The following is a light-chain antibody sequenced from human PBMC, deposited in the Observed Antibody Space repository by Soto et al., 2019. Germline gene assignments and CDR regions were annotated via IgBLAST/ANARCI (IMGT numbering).Light chain of an antibody. V-gene: IGKV3D-20*02. Sequence: IVLTKSPATLSLSAGERATISCKASQSVSSSYLAWYQQKPGQAPRLLSYGASSRATGIPDRVSGSGSGTDFTLTISSLIPEDFATYYCQQSYSTPRTFGQGTKVYIK. J-gene: IGKJ1*01. CDR1: QSVSSSY. CDR2: GAS. CDR3: QQSYSTPRT.